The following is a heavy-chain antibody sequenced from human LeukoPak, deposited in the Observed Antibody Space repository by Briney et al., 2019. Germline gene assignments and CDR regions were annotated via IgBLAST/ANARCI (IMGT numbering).Heavy chain of an antibody. CDR3: ARVGLLAAAGYYYYGMDV. CDR1: GGSISSGGYY. V-gene: IGHV4-31*03. CDR2: IYYSGST. J-gene: IGHJ6*02. D-gene: IGHD6-13*01. Sequence: SETLSPTCTVSGGSISSGGYYWSWIRQHPGKGLEWIGYIYYSGSTYYNPSLKSRVTISVDTSKNQFSLKLSSVTAADTAVYYCARVGLLAAAGYYYYGMDVWGQGTTVTVSS.